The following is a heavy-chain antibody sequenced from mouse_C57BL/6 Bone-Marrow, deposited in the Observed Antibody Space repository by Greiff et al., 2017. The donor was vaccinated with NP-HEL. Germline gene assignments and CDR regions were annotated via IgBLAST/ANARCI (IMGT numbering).Heavy chain of an antibody. CDR2: IYPRSGNT. J-gene: IGHJ3*01. CDR1: GYTFTSYG. Sequence: VQLQQSGAELARPGASVKLSCKASGYTFTSYGISWVKQRTGQGLEWIGEIYPRSGNTYYNEKFKGKATLTADKSSSTAYMELRSLTSEDSAVYFCAREGWDVPIAYWGQGTLVTVSA. V-gene: IGHV1-81*01. D-gene: IGHD3-3*01. CDR3: AREGWDVPIAY.